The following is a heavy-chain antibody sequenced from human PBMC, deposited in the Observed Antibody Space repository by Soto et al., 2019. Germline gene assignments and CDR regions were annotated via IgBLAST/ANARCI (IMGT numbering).Heavy chain of an antibody. D-gene: IGHD4-17*01. J-gene: IGHJ4*02. CDR3: ARGVGTVTGGDY. CDR2: IYYSGST. CDR1: GGSISSGGYY. V-gene: IGHV4-31*03. Sequence: QVQLQEPGPGLVKPSQTLSLTCPVSGGSISSGGYYWSWIRQHPGKGLEWIGYIYYSGSTYYNPSLKSRVTITVDPSKNQSSLKLSSVNAADTAVYYCARGVGTVTGGDYWGQGTLVTVSS.